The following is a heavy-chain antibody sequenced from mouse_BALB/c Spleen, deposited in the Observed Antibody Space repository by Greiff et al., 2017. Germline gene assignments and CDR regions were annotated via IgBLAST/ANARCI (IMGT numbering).Heavy chain of an antibody. CDR1: GYAFSSSW. V-gene: IGHV1-82*01. J-gene: IGHJ2*01. CDR2: IYPGDGDT. Sequence: QVQLQQSGPELVKPGASVKISCKASGYAFSSSWMNWVKQRPGQGLEWIGRIYPGDGDTNYNGKFKGKATLTADKSSSTAYMQLSSLTSEDSAVYFCARRDFDYWGQGTTLTVSS. CDR3: ARRDFDY.